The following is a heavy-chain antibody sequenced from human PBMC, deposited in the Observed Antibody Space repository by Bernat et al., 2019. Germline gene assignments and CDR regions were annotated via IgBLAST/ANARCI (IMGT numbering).Heavy chain of an antibody. V-gene: IGHV4-34*02. CDR1: DGSFSGYY. D-gene: IGHD3-16*02. CDR2: INHSGST. J-gene: IGHJ3*02. CDR3: ARGPLIMITFGGVIVDAFDI. Sequence: QVQLQQWGAGLLKPSETLSLTCAVYDGSFSGYYWSWIRQPPGKGLEWIGEINHSGSTNYNPSLNSRVTISLDTSKTQFSLKLSSVTAADTAVYYCARGPLIMITFGGVIVDAFDIWGQGTMVTVSS.